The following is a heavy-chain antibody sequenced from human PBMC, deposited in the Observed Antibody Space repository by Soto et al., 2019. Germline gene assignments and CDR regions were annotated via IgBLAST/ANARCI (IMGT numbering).Heavy chain of an antibody. V-gene: IGHV1-69*02. Sequence: QVQLVQSGAEVKKPGSSVKVSCKASGGTFSSYTISWVRQAPGQGLEWMGRIIPILGIANYAQKFQGRVTITADKSTSTAYMELSSLRSEDTAVYYCARGSGETLGMDVWGQGTTVTVSS. D-gene: IGHD3-10*01. CDR1: GGTFSSYT. CDR2: IIPILGIA. J-gene: IGHJ6*02. CDR3: ARGSGETLGMDV.